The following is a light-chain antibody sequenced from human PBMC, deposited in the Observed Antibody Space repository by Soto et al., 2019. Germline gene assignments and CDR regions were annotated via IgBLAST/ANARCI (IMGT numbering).Light chain of an antibody. CDR2: EVS. V-gene: IGKV1-5*03. Sequence: ILLTQSPSTLSASVGDRVTISCRASQSINKWLAWYQHEPGKAPNLLIYEVSTLHSGVPSRVSGSGSGTEFTLTISSLRPDDFATYYCQHYSGDRATFGQGTKVDI. CDR1: QSINKW. CDR3: QHYSGDRAT. J-gene: IGKJ1*01.